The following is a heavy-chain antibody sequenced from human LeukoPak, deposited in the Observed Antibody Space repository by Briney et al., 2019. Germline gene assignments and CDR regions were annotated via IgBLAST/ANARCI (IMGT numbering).Heavy chain of an antibody. CDR2: IYYSGST. J-gene: IGHJ3*02. Sequence: SETLSLTCTVSGVSISSSSYYWGWIRQPPGKGLEWIGSIYYSGSTYYNPSLKRRVTISVDTSKNQSSLKLSSVTAADTAVYYCASPTRRVAWFGAFDIWGQGTMVTVSS. CDR1: GVSISSSSYY. CDR3: ASPTRRVAWFGAFDI. V-gene: IGHV4-39*01. D-gene: IGHD3-3*01.